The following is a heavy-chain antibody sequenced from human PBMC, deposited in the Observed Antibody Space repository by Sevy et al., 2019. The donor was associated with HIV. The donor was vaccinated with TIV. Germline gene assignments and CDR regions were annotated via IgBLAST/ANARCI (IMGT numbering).Heavy chain of an antibody. Sequence: APVKVSCKVSGYSLTGLSMHWVRQAPGKGLEWMGSFDPEDGERIYAQKLEGRVTMTEDTSADTAYMELNSLRFEDTAVYYCATTKDCYESSGCPFDYWGQGTLVTVSS. CDR1: GYSLTGLS. CDR2: FDPEDGER. CDR3: ATTKDCYESSGCPFDY. D-gene: IGHD3-22*01. V-gene: IGHV1-24*01. J-gene: IGHJ4*02.